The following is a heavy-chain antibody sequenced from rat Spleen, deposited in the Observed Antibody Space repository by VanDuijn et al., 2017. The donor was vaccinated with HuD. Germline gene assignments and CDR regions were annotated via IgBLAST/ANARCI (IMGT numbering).Heavy chain of an antibody. CDR2: ITNTGGST. Sequence: EVELVESGGGLVQPGRSMKLSCAASGFKFNNYWVTWIRQAPGKGLEWVASITNTGGSTYYPDSVKGRFTVSRDNVKSTLYLQMNSLRSEDTATYYCTREGTIAALAYWGQGVMVTVSS. J-gene: IGHJ2*01. CDR1: GFKFNNYW. V-gene: IGHV5-31*01. D-gene: IGHD1-2*01. CDR3: TREGTIAALAY.